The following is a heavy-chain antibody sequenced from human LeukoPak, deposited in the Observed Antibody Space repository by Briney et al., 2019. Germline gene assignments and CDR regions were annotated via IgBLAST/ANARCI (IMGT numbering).Heavy chain of an antibody. D-gene: IGHD3-10*01. CDR2: INHSGST. CDR1: GESFSGYY. CDR3: ARVPITMVRGVIIGIDY. V-gene: IGHV4-34*01. J-gene: IGHJ4*02. Sequence: SETLSLTCAVYGESFSGYYWSWIRQPPGKGLEWIGEINHSGSTNYNPSLKSRVTISVDTSKNQFSLKLSSVTAADTAVYYCARVPITMVRGVIIGIDYWGQGTLVTVSS.